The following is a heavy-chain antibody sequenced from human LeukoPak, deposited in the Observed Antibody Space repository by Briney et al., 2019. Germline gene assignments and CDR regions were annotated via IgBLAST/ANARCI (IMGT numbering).Heavy chain of an antibody. J-gene: IGHJ3*02. V-gene: IGHV4-61*02. Sequence: SQTLSLTCTVSGGSISSGSYYWSWIRQPAGKGLEWIGRIYTSGSTNFNPSLKSRDTISVDTSKNQFSLKLSSVTAADTAVYYCARASLASMVRGVIGAFDIWGQGTMVTVSS. CDR2: IYTSGST. CDR1: GGSISSGSYY. D-gene: IGHD3-10*01. CDR3: ARASLASMVRGVIGAFDI.